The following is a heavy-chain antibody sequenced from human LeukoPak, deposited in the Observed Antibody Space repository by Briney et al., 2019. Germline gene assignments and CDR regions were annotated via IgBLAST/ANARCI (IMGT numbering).Heavy chain of an antibody. Sequence: SETLSLTCTVSGGSISNYYWSWIRQPPGKGLEWIGYTSYSGSTNYNASLMSRVTISVDTSKNQFSLRLSSVTAADAAVYYCVRHSGGTTYDYWGQGTLVTVSS. CDR1: GGSISNYY. V-gene: IGHV4-59*08. CDR3: VRHSGGTTYDY. D-gene: IGHD1-7*01. CDR2: TSYSGST. J-gene: IGHJ4*02.